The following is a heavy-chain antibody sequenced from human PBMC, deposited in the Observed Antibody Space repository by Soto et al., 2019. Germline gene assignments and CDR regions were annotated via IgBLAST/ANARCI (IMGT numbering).Heavy chain of an antibody. V-gene: IGHV4-59*01. CDR3: ARGAAFWFGP. CDR1: GGSLGSYY. Sequence: SETLSLTCTVSGGSLGSYYWGWIRQPPGKGLEWIAYIYDSGTTYYNPSLKSRVTISVDTPQSQFSLSLTSVTSADTDVYYCARGAAFWFGPWGQGTLVNVSS. D-gene: IGHD2-15*01. J-gene: IGHJ5*02. CDR2: IYDSGTT.